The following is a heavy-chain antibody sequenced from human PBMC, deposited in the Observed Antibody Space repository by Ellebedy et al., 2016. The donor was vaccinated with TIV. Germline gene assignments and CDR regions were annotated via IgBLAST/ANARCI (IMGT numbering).Heavy chain of an antibody. CDR1: GGSFSGYS. D-gene: IGHD3-3*01. CDR2: INHSGST. CDR3: ARGRRFFYYYGMDV. V-gene: IGHV4-34*01. J-gene: IGHJ6*02. Sequence: MPSETLSLTFAVYGGSFSGYSWTWIRQSPGKGLEWIGEINHSGSTNYNPSLKSRVTISVDTSKNQFFLKLSSVTAADTAVYYCARGRRFFYYYGMDVWGQGTTVTVSS.